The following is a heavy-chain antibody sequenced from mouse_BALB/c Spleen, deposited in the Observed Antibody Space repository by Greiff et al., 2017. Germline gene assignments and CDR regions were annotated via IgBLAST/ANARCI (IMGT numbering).Heavy chain of an antibody. CDR2: ISCYNGAT. D-gene: IGHD2-14*01. Sequence: LVKTGASVKISCKASGYSFTGYYMHWVKQSHGKSLEWIGYISCYNGATSYNQKFKGKATFTVDTSSSTAYMQFNSLTSEDSAVYYCAREDYRYDHYAMDYWGQGTSVTVSS. V-gene: IGHV1S34*01. CDR1: GYSFTGYY. J-gene: IGHJ4*01. CDR3: AREDYRYDHYAMDY.